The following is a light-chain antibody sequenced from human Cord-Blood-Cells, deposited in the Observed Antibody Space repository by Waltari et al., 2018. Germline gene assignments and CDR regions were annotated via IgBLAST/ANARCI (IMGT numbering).Light chain of an antibody. Sequence: QSALTQPPSASASPGQSVTISCTGTSSDVGGYTYVSWYQQHPGKAPKLMIYEVSKRPSGVPDRFSGSKSGNTASLTVSGLQAEDEADYYCSSYAGSNIFYVFGTGTKVTVL. CDR2: EVS. CDR1: SSDVGGYTY. V-gene: IGLV2-8*01. J-gene: IGLJ1*01. CDR3: SSYAGSNIFYV.